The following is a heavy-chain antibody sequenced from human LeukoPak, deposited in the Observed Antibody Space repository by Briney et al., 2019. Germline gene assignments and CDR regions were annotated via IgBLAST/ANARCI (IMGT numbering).Heavy chain of an antibody. CDR3: AKDKGREGDY. CDR1: GFTFSSYS. J-gene: IGHJ4*02. Sequence: GGSLRLSRAASGFTFSSYSMNWVRQAPGKGLEWVSSISSSSSYIYYADSVKGRFTISRDNAKNSLYLQMSSLRAEDTAVYYCAKDKGREGDYWGQGNLVTVSS. CDR2: ISSSSSYI. V-gene: IGHV3-21*01.